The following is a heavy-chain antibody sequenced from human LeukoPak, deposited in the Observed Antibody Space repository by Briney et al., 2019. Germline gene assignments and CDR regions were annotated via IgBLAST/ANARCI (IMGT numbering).Heavy chain of an antibody. D-gene: IGHD5-12*01. Sequence: GGSLRLSCAASGISFSSHGMNWVRQAPCKGLEWVAVISYDGSNKYYADSVKGRFTISRDNSKNTLYLQMNSLRAEDTAVYYCARGPSGYHNTGGQGTLVTVSS. CDR3: ARGPSGYHNT. V-gene: IGHV3-30*03. CDR1: GISFSSHG. J-gene: IGHJ4*02. CDR2: ISYDGSNK.